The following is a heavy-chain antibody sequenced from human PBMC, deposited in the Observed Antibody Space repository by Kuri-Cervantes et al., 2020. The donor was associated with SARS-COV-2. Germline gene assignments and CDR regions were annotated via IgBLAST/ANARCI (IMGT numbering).Heavy chain of an antibody. D-gene: IGHD2-21*01. CDR1: EYTFTDFW. CDR2: IDPHDSET. J-gene: IGHJ4*02. CDR3: VRLKATYLDY. V-gene: IGHV5-51*01. Sequence: KVSCKGVEYTFTDFWIGWVRQTPGKGLEWIGIIDPHDSETKYSPSFQGQVSISADRSINAVYPEWRSLKASDSAMYYCVRLKATYLDYWGQGTLVTVSS.